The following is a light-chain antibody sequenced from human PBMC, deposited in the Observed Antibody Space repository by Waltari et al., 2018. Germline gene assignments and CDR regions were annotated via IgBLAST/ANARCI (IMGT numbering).Light chain of an antibody. CDR2: STN. V-gene: IGLV1-44*01. CDR1: SSNIGSNT. CDR3: SVWDDSLNGRGV. Sequence: QSVLTQPPSASGTPGQWVTISCSGSSSNIGSNTVNWYHQPAGTAPKLPIYSTNQRPSGVPDRFSGAKSGTSASLAISGLQSEDEADYYCSVWDDSLNGRGVFGGGTKLTVL. J-gene: IGLJ2*01.